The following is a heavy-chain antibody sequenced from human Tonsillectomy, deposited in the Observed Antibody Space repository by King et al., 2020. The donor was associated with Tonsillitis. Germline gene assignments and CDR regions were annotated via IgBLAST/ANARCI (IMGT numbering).Heavy chain of an antibody. V-gene: IGHV3-21*01. Sequence: VQLVESGGGLVKPGGSLRLSCAASGFTFSSYSMNWVRQAPGKGLEWVSSISSSSSYIYYADSVKGRFTISRDNAKTSLYLQMNSLRAEDTAVYYCARLGILEWLLFNAFDIWGQGTMVTVSS. D-gene: IGHD3-3*01. CDR2: ISSSSSYI. CDR1: GFTFSSYS. CDR3: ARLGILEWLLFNAFDI. J-gene: IGHJ3*02.